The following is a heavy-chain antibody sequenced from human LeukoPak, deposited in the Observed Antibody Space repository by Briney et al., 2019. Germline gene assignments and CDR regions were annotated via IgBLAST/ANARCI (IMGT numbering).Heavy chain of an antibody. J-gene: IGHJ4*02. Sequence: AGSLSLSCAAYGFTFSNDWMHWLRQAPGKGLVWVSRINTDGSTTTYADSVKGRFTISRDNAKNTLYLQMNSLRVEDTAVYYCARGRGGSYHYWGQGTLVTVSS. CDR2: INTDGSTT. CDR3: ARGRGGSYHY. CDR1: GFTFSNDW. V-gene: IGHV3-74*01. D-gene: IGHD1-26*01.